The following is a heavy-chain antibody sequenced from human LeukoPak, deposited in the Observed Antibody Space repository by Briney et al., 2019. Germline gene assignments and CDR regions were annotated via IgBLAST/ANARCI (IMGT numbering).Heavy chain of an antibody. J-gene: IGHJ4*02. D-gene: IGHD2-2*01. V-gene: IGHV3-11*01. Sequence: GGSLRLSCAASGFTFSDYYMSWIRQAPGKGLEWVSYISGSGSTIYYADSVKGRFTISRDNAKNSLYLQMNSLRAEDTAVYYCARDPSNLIVVVPAATEVTDYWGQGTLVTVSS. CDR2: ISGSGSTI. CDR3: ARDPSNLIVVVPAATEVTDY. CDR1: GFTFSDYY.